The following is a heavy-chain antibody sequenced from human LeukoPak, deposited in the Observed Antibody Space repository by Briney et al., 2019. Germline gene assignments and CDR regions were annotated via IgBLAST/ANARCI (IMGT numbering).Heavy chain of an antibody. D-gene: IGHD6-19*01. CDR1: GYSFTSYW. CDR3: ARLDSSGWPHGYNWFDP. CDR2: IYPGDSDT. V-gene: IGHV5-51*01. Sequence: GESLKISCKGSGYSFTSYWIGWVRQMPGKGLEWMGIIYPGDSDTRYSPSFQGQVTISADKSISTAYLQWSSLKASDTAMYYCARLDSSGWPHGYNWFDPWGQGTLVTVSS. J-gene: IGHJ5*02.